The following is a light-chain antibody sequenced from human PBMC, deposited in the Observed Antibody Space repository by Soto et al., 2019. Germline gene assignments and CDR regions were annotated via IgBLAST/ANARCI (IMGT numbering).Light chain of an antibody. J-gene: IGLJ3*02. Sequence: QSALTQPPSASGSPGQSVTISCTGTSSDVGGYNYVSWYQQHPGKAPKLMIYEVSKRPSGVPDRFSGSKSGNTASLTVSGLQAEDEADYYCSSDAGSLGFGGGTKLTVL. CDR2: EVS. V-gene: IGLV2-8*01. CDR3: SSDAGSLG. CDR1: SSDVGGYNY.